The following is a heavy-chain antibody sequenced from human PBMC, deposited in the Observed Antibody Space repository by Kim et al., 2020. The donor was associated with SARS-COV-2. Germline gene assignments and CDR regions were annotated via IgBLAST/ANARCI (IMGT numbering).Heavy chain of an antibody. D-gene: IGHD3-10*01. CDR2: ISAYNGNT. V-gene: IGHV1-18*04. J-gene: IGHJ4*02. Sequence: ASVKVSCKASGYTFTSYGISWVRQAPGQGLEWMGWISAYNGNTNYAQKLQGRVTMTTDTSTSTAYMELRSLRSDDTAVYYCARGDGSGSYYTFADYWGQGTLVTVSS. CDR3: ARGDGSGSYYTFADY. CDR1: GYTFTSYG.